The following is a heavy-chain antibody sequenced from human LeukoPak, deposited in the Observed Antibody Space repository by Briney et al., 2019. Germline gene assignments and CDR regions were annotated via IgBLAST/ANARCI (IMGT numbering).Heavy chain of an antibody. CDR1: GYTFTGYY. V-gene: IGHV1-2*02. D-gene: IGHD6-19*01. CDR2: INPNSGGT. J-gene: IGHJ4*02. Sequence: ALVKVSCKASGYTFTGYYMHWVRQAPGQGLEWMGWINPNSGGTNYARKFQGRVTMTRDMSISTAYMDLRRLKSDDTAVYYCVRDMDRGQWLVRPYNWGQGTLVTVSS. CDR3: VRDMDRGQWLVRPYN.